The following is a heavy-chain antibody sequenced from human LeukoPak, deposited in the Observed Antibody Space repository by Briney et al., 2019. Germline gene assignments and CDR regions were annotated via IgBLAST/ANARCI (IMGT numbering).Heavy chain of an antibody. Sequence: SETLSLTCTVSGGSISSYYWSWIRQPAGKGLELIGRIYTSGSTNYNPSLKSRVTMSVDTSKNQFSLKLSSVTAADTAVYYCAKPYYDFWSGYTGAFDIWGQGTMVTVSS. CDR3: AKPYYDFWSGYTGAFDI. V-gene: IGHV4-4*07. D-gene: IGHD3-3*01. CDR1: GGSISSYY. J-gene: IGHJ3*02. CDR2: IYTSGST.